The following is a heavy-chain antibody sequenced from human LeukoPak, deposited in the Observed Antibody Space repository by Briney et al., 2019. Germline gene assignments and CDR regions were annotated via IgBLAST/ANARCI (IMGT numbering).Heavy chain of an antibody. CDR1: GFTVSTTY. CDR3: ARDHLSSGWFGGFDY. CDR2: IYSGGST. V-gene: IGHV3-66*01. Sequence: PGGSLRLSCATSGFTVSTTYVGWVRQAPGKGLEWVSVIYSGGSTYYADSVKGRFTMSRDNSKSTLYLQMNSLRAEDTAVYYCARDHLSSGWFGGFDYWGQGTLVTVSS. J-gene: IGHJ4*02. D-gene: IGHD6-19*01.